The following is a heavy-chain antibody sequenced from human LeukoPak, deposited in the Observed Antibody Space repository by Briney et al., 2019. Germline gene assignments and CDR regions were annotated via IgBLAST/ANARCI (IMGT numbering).Heavy chain of an antibody. J-gene: IGHJ6*03. Sequence: SETLSLTCTVSGGSISSYYWSWIRQPPGKGLEWIGEINHSGSTNYNPSLKSRVTISVDTSKNQFSLKLSSVTAADTAVYYCARAAAGTNYYYYYYMDVWGKGTTVTVSS. CDR1: GGSISSYY. D-gene: IGHD6-13*01. CDR2: INHSGST. V-gene: IGHV4-59*01. CDR3: ARAAAGTNYYYYYYMDV.